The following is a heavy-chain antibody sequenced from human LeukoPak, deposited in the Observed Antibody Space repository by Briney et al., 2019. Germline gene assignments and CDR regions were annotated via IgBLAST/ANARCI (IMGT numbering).Heavy chain of an antibody. D-gene: IGHD1-7*01. CDR3: ARGELLDY. V-gene: IGHV4-34*01. CDR2: INHSGST. CDR1: GGSFSGYY. Sequence: SETLSLTCAVYGGSFSGYYWSWIRQPPGKGLEWIGEINHSGSTNYNPSLKSRVTISVDTSKNQFSLKLSSVTAADTAVYYCARGELLDYWGQGTLVTVSS. J-gene: IGHJ4*02.